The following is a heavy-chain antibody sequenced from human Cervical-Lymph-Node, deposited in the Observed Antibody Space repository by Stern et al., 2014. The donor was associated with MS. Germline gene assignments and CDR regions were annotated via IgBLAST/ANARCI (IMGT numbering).Heavy chain of an antibody. V-gene: IGHV3-33*01. Sequence: VQLVESGGGVVQPGKSLRLSFAASGFSFRSYGMHWVRQAPGKGLDWVATISFEGTNEDYAESMKGRFTISRDNSKNTLYLQMNSLRAEDTAVYYCARDHFNWGVDLWGQGTLVTVSS. D-gene: IGHD7-27*01. CDR1: GFSFRSYG. CDR2: ISFEGTNE. J-gene: IGHJ5*02. CDR3: ARDHFNWGVDL.